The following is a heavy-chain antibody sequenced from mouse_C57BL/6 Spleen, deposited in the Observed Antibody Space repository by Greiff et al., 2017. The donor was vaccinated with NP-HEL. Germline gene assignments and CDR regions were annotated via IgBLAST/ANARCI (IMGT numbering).Heavy chain of an antibody. CDR3: AREDYGTGMDY. Sequence: EVKLMESEGGLVQPGSSMKLSCTASGFTFSDYYMAWVRQVPEKGLEWVANINYDGSSTYYLDSLKSRFIISRDNAKNILYLQMSSLKSEDTATYYCAREDYGTGMDYWGQGTSVTVSS. D-gene: IGHD1-1*01. CDR1: GFTFSDYY. J-gene: IGHJ4*01. V-gene: IGHV5-16*01. CDR2: INYDGSST.